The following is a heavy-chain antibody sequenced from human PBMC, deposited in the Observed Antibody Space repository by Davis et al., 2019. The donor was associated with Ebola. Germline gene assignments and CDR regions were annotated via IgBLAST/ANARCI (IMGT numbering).Heavy chain of an antibody. D-gene: IGHD2-2*02. CDR3: AKGEYCSSTSCYRGEWRYYYYGMDV. CDR1: GFTFSSYA. V-gene: IGHV3-74*01. J-gene: IGHJ6*02. CDR2: INSDGSST. Sequence: HTGGSLRLSCAASGFTFSSYAMSWVRQAPGKGLVWVSRINSDGSSTSYADSVKGRFTISRDNAKNTPYLQMNSLRAEDTAVYYCAKGEYCSSTSCYRGEWRYYYYGMDVWGQGTTVTVSS.